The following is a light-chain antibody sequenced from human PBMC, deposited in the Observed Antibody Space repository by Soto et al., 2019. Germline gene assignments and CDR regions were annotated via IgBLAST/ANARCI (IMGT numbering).Light chain of an antibody. Sequence: EIVLTQSPATLSLSPGERATLSCRDTENLRTFLAWYQQKAGQAPRLLIYDASNRATGIPDRVSGSGSGTDFTLTIRNLDPEESAVYYWQQRSIWPLTFSGETKVYIK. CDR3: QQRSIWPLT. J-gene: IGKJ4*01. V-gene: IGKV3-11*01. CDR1: ENLRTF. CDR2: DAS.